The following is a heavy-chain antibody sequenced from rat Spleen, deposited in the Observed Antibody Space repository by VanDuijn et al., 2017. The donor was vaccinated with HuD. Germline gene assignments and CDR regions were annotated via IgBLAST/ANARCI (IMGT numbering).Heavy chain of an antibody. CDR2: IWAGGST. CDR1: GFSLTSNG. CDR3: ARLTIGS. J-gene: IGHJ2*01. Sequence: QVQLKESGPGLVQPSQTLSLTCTVSGFSLTSNGVGWVRQPLGKGLVWMGTIWAGGSTNYNSAVQSRLSISRDTSKSQVFLKMNSLQTEDTAMYFCARLTIGSWGQGVMVTVSS. V-gene: IGHV2-72*01. D-gene: IGHD1-3*01.